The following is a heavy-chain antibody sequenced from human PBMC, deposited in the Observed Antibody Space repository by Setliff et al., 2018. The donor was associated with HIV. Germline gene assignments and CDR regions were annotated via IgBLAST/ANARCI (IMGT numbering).Heavy chain of an antibody. Sequence: PSETLSLTCTVSGGSMSSQYWSWIRQPPGKGLEWIGSIYYSGSTNYIPSLKSRVTISVDTSKNQFSLKLSSVTAADTAVYYCARTHSGYFPYYFDYWGQGTLVTVSS. CDR3: ARTHSGYFPYYFDY. CDR1: GGSMSSQY. V-gene: IGHV4-59*11. CDR2: IYYSGST. J-gene: IGHJ4*02. D-gene: IGHD3-22*01.